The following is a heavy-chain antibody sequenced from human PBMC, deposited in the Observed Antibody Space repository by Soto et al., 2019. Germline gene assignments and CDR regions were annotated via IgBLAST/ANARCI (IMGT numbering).Heavy chain of an antibody. V-gene: IGHV3-23*01. CDR1: VFTFSSYV. CDR3: AKVGYYDSSGHNWFDP. Sequence: GSLRLACPVSVFTFSSYVMSWVRQAPGKGLEWVSAISGSGGSTYYADSVKGRFTISRDNSKNTLYLQMNSLRADDTAVYYCAKVGYYDSSGHNWFDPWGQGTLVTVSS. D-gene: IGHD3-22*01. CDR2: ISGSGGST. J-gene: IGHJ5*02.